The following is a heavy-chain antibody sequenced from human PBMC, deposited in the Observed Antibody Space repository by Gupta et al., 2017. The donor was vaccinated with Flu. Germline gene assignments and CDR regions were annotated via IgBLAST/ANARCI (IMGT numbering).Heavy chain of an antibody. D-gene: IGHD2-2*01. J-gene: IGHJ5*02. CDR3: ARVRYQLLRSP. Sequence: SSNRQTPVNGLEWSGEINYSGGTNYNPSLKSRVTISVDTSKNQFSRKLRSVTAADTAMYYCARVRYQLLRSPGGQGTLVTVSS. CDR2: INYSGGT. V-gene: IGHV4-34*01.